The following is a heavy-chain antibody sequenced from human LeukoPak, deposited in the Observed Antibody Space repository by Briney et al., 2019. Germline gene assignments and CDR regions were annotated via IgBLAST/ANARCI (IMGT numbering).Heavy chain of an antibody. CDR2: IYYSGGT. D-gene: IGHD3-22*01. Sequence: SDTLSLTCTVSGGAISSYDWSWIRQPPGKGLEWIGDIYYSGGTKYNPSLMSRVTISVDRAQSQFSLSLSSATAADTAVYYCARDGLYDSSGYYMDSWGQGTLVIVSS. CDR3: ARDGLYDSSGYYMDS. V-gene: IGHV4-59*01. CDR1: GGAISSYD. J-gene: IGHJ4*02.